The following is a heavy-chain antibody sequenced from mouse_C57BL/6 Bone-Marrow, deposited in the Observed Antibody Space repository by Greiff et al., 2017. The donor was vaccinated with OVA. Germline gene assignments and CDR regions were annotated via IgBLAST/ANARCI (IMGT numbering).Heavy chain of an antibody. CDR2: IYPRSGNT. D-gene: IGHD2-3*01. V-gene: IGHV1-81*01. CDR1: GYTFTSYG. Sequence: QVQLQQSGAELARPGASVKLSCKASGYTFTSYGISWVKQRTGQGFEWIGEIYPRSGNTYYNEKFKGKATLTADKSSSTAYMELRSLTSEDSAVYFCARRHGYYYFDYWGQGTTLTVSS. J-gene: IGHJ2*01. CDR3: ARRHGYYYFDY.